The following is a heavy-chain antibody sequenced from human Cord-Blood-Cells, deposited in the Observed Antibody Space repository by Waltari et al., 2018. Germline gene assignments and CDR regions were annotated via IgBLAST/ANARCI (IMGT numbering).Heavy chain of an antibody. Sequence: EVQLVESGVGLVQPGGSLKLSCAASGFTFSGSAMHLVRQVSGKGLEWFGRIRSKANSYATAYAASVKGRFTISRDDSKNTAYLQMNSLKTEDTAVYYCTRAGGPIDYWGQGTLVTVSS. V-gene: IGHV3-73*02. J-gene: IGHJ4*02. CDR2: IRSKANSYAT. CDR1: GFTFSGSA. CDR3: TRAGGPIDY. D-gene: IGHD3-16*01.